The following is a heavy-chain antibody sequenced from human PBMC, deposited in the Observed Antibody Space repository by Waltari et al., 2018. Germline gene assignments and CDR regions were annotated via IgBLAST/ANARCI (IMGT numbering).Heavy chain of an antibody. CDR1: GFTFSSYE. CDR2: ISNSGSTM. Sequence: EVQGVESGGGLVQPGGSLRLSCAAPGFTFSSYEMNWVRQAPGKGLEWSSYISNSGSTMYYADSVKGRCTISRDNAKNSLYLQMHSLRAEDTAVYYCARPSTEHYYYYDYIDVWGKGTTVTVS. V-gene: IGHV3-48*03. J-gene: IGHJ6*03. CDR3: ARPSTEHYYYYDYIDV.